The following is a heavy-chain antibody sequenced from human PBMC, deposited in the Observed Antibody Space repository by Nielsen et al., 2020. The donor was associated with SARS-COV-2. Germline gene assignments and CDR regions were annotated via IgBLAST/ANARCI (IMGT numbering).Heavy chain of an antibody. D-gene: IGHD5-18*01. CDR2: ISHSGNYM. CDR3: ARTGRNMVNYYGMDV. J-gene: IGHJ6*02. CDR1: GFTFSDYY. Sequence: GESLKISCAASGFTFSDYYMSWLRQAPGKGLEWVSYISHSGNYMIYADSVKGRLTISRDNARNSVYLQMNSLGAEDTAVYYCARTGRNMVNYYGMDVWGQGTTVTVSS. V-gene: IGHV3-11*03.